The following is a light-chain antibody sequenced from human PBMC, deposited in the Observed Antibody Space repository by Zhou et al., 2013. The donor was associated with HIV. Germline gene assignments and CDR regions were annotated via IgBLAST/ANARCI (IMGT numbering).Light chain of an antibody. CDR3: GVWDSSLNAGV. V-gene: IGLV1-51*01. Sequence: QSVLTQPPSLSATPGQNVTISCSGGSSNIEFNSVSWFQQVPGTAPRLIIYDNNKRPSGLPDRFSASKSGSSATLAITGLHTGDEAAYYCGVWDSSLNAGVFGGGTGPDRP. CDR2: DNN. CDR1: SSNIEFNS. J-gene: IGLJ3*02.